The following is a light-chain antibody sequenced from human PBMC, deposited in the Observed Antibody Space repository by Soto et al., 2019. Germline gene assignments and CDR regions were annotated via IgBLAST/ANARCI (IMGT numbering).Light chain of an antibody. V-gene: IGLV1-40*01. CDR2: YND. CDR1: SSNLGSGFD. CDR3: QSYDSSLSGHVV. J-gene: IGLJ2*01. Sequence: QSVLTQPPSVSGAPGQRVTISCTGSSSNLGSGFDVQWYQQLPGTAPKLLIYYNDNRPSGVPDRFSGSKSGTSASLAITGLQADDEADYYCQSYDSSLSGHVVFCGGTQLTV.